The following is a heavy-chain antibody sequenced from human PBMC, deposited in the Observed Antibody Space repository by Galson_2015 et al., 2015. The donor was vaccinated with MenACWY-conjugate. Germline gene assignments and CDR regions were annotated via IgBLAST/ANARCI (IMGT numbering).Heavy chain of an antibody. CDR2: MSYDGSNQ. Sequence: SLRLSCAASGFTFSSYTMHWVRQTPGKGLEWVALMSYDGSNQYYADSLKGRLTISRDNSKSTLYLQMDSLRAEDTAVYYCVRGLIGYSSGPLDFWGQEALVTVSS. CDR3: VRGLIGYSSGPLDF. V-gene: IGHV3-30*01. J-gene: IGHJ4*02. CDR1: GFTFSSYT. D-gene: IGHD6-19*01.